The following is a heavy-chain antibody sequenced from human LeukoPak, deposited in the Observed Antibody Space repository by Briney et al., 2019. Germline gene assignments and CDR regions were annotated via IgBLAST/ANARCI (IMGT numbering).Heavy chain of an antibody. CDR3: AKDRILTGYYPLYYFDY. J-gene: IGHJ4*02. Sequence: GGSLRLSCAASGFTFSSYAMSWVRQAPGKGPEWVSGISGGGSSTYYADSVKGRFTISRDNSKNTLSLQMDSLRAEDTAIYYCAKDRILTGYYPLYYFDYWGQGTLVTVSS. CDR2: ISGGGSST. V-gene: IGHV3-23*01. CDR1: GFTFSSYA. D-gene: IGHD3-9*01.